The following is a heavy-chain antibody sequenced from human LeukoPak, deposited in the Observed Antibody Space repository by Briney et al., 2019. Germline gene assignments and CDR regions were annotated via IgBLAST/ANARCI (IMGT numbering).Heavy chain of an antibody. Sequence: PSETLSLTCTVSGGSISSGSYSWSWIRQPAGKGLEWIGRIYTSGSTNYNPSLKSRVTISVDTSKNQLSLKLSSVTAADTAVYYCASDIVVVPAARLAYFDYWGQGNLVTVSS. CDR3: ASDIVVVPAARLAYFDY. CDR1: GGSISSGSYS. CDR2: IYTSGST. D-gene: IGHD2-2*01. J-gene: IGHJ4*02. V-gene: IGHV4-61*02.